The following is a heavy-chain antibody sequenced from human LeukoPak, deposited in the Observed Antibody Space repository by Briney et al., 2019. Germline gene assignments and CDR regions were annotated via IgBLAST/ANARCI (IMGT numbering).Heavy chain of an antibody. CDR2: INHSGST. V-gene: IGHV4-34*01. CDR1: GGSFSGYY. J-gene: IGHJ3*02. CDR3: ARSGITMVRGVNAFDI. D-gene: IGHD3-10*01. Sequence: SETLSLTCAVYGGSFSGYYWSWIRQPPGKGLEWIGEINHSGSTNYNPSLKSRVTISVDTSKNQFSLKLSSVTAADTAVYYCARSGITMVRGVNAFDIWGQGTMVTVSS.